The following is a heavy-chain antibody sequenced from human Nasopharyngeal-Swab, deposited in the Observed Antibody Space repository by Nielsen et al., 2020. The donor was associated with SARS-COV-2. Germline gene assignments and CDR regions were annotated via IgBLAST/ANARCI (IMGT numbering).Heavy chain of an antibody. CDR3: AREGPRVYNYVWGTYRPYYFDY. CDR1: GGSISSYY. Sequence: SETLSLTCTVSGGSISSYYWSWIRQSPGKGLEWIGYIYYSGSTKYNPSLKSRVTISVDTSKNQFSLKLSSATTADTAVYYCAREGPRVYNYVWGTYRPYYFDYWGQGTLVTVSS. V-gene: IGHV4-59*13. CDR2: IYYSGST. J-gene: IGHJ4*02. D-gene: IGHD3-16*02.